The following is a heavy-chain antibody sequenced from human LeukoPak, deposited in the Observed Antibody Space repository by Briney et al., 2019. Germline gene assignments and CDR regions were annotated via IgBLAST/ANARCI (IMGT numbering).Heavy chain of an antibody. Sequence: PSQTLSLTCAVSGGSISSGGYSWSWIRQPPGKGLEWIGYIYHSGSTYYNPSLKSRVTISVDRSKNQFSLKLSSVTAADTAVYYCARAGLPMTTVTRVLYYYYGMDVWGQGTTVTVSS. CDR2: IYHSGST. J-gene: IGHJ6*02. CDR1: GGSISSGGYS. V-gene: IGHV4-30-2*01. CDR3: ARAGLPMTTVTRVLYYYYGMDV. D-gene: IGHD4-17*01.